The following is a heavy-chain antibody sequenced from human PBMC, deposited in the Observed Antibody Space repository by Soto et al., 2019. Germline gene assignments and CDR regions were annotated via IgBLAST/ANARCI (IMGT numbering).Heavy chain of an antibody. CDR1: GFTFSSYA. J-gene: IGHJ5*02. D-gene: IGHD3-22*01. CDR3: AKSLASGYSLRCDR. CDR2: ISSDGSNR. Sequence: GGSLRLSCAASGFTFSSYAMSWVRQAPGKGLEWVAAISSDGSNRYYADSVKGRFSVSRDNSESTLYLQISNLTGEDTAVYSRAKSLASGYSLRCDRWGNGNPVTVSS. V-gene: IGHV3-30*18.